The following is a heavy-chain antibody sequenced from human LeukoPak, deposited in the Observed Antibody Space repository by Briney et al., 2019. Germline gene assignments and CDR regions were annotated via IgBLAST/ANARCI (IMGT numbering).Heavy chain of an antibody. D-gene: IGHD6-13*01. Sequence: ASVKVSCKASGYTFTSYDINWVRQATGQGLEWMGWMNPNRGNTGYAQKFQGRVTITRNTSISTAYMELSSLRSEDTAVYYCARKAIPSSRWRYYYYMDVWGKGTTVTVSS. J-gene: IGHJ6*03. CDR2: MNPNRGNT. CDR1: GYTFTSYD. CDR3: ARKAIPSSRWRYYYYMDV. V-gene: IGHV1-8*03.